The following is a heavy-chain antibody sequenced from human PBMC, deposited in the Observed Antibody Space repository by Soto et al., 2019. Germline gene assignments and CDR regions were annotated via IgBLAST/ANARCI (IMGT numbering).Heavy chain of an antibody. CDR1: GFTFSSYW. CDR2: IKQDGSEK. J-gene: IGHJ6*02. Sequence: GGSLRLSCAASGFTFSSYWMSWVRQAPGKGLEWVANIKQDGSEKYYVDSGKGRFTISRDKAKNSLYLQMNSLRAEDTAVYYCAREKGRNWNYEPYGMDVWGQGTTVTVSS. CDR3: AREKGRNWNYEPYGMDV. D-gene: IGHD1-7*01. V-gene: IGHV3-7*05.